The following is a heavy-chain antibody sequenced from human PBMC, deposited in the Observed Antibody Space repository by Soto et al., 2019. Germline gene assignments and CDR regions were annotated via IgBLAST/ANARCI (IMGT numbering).Heavy chain of an antibody. CDR3: ARLGYCSSATCKYYFYYYVMDA. Sequence: SGGSLRLSCEASGFSFGSYSMNWVRQAPGKGLEWVSFISGRGTTTYYADSVRGRFTVSRDNAKNSLSLEVNSLRDEDTAVYYCARLGYCSSATCKYYFYYYVMDAWGQGTTVTVSS. D-gene: IGHD2-2*01. CDR1: GFSFGSYS. CDR2: ISGRGTTT. V-gene: IGHV3-48*02. J-gene: IGHJ6*02.